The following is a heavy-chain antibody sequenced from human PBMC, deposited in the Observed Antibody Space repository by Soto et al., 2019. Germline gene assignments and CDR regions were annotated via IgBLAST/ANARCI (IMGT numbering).Heavy chain of an antibody. Sequence: SETLSLTCTVSGGSISSYYWSWIRQPPGKGLEWIGYIYYSGSTNYNPSLKSRVTISVDTSKNQFSLKLSSVTAADTAVYYCARDGRNYYYYYGMDVWGQGTTVTVS. J-gene: IGHJ6*02. CDR2: IYYSGST. CDR1: GGSISSYY. CDR3: ARDGRNYYYYYGMDV. V-gene: IGHV4-59*01.